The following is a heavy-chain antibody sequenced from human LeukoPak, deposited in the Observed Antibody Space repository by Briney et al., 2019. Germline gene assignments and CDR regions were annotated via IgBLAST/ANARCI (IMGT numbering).Heavy chain of an antibody. CDR2: ISWISGSI. J-gene: IGHJ4*02. Sequence: GGSLRLSCAASGFTFDDYAMHWVRQAPGKGLEWVSGISWISGSIGYADSVKGRFTISRDNAKNSLYLQMNSLRAEDTALYYCAKGTRQFHSSGWYAEFDYWGQGALVTVSS. D-gene: IGHD6-19*01. CDR1: GFTFDDYA. CDR3: AKGTRQFHSSGWYAEFDY. V-gene: IGHV3-9*01.